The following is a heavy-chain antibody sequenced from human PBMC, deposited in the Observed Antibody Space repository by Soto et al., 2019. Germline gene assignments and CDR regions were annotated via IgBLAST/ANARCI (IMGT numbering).Heavy chain of an antibody. D-gene: IGHD6-19*01. Sequence: PGGSLRLSCAASGFTFSSYAMSWVRQAPGKGLEWVSAISGSGGSTYYADSVKGRFTISRDNSKNTLYLQMNSLRAEDTAVYYCARTGYSSGWDYYYYGMDVWGQGTTVTVSS. CDR1: GFTFSSYA. CDR2: ISGSGGST. J-gene: IGHJ6*02. V-gene: IGHV3-23*01. CDR3: ARTGYSSGWDYYYYGMDV.